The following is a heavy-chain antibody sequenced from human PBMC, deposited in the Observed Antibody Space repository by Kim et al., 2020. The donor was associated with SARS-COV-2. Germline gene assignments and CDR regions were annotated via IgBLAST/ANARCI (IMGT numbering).Heavy chain of an antibody. CDR1: VVSFSDSY. CDR2: INHRGSI. V-gene: IGHV4-34*01. CDR3: ARIGRNWYFDL. J-gene: IGHJ2*01. Sequence: SETLSLTCAVYVVSFSDSYWSWIRQPPGKGLEWIGEINHRGSINYNPSLQSRLTISVDTSKNQFSLKLTSVTAADTAVYYCARIGRNWYFDLWGRGTPVTVSS.